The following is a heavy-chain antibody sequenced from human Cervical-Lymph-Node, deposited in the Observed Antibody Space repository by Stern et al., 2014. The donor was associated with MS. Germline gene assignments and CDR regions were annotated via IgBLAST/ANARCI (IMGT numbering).Heavy chain of an antibody. CDR3: ARERGNTYGFDY. CDR2: VVPVFDKS. D-gene: IGHD4-23*01. CDR1: GVTINTYA. V-gene: IGHV1-69*01. J-gene: IGHJ4*02. Sequence: VQLVESGAEVRKPGSSVKVSCRASGVTINTYAVSWVRQAPGQGIEWMGAVVPVFDKSKNAQRFQEIVTITADESTITVYMELSGLTSEDTAVYYCARERGNTYGFDYWGQGTLVPVSS.